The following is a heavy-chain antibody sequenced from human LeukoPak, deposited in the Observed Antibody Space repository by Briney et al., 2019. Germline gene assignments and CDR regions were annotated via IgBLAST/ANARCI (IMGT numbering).Heavy chain of an antibody. CDR1: RGSISSYF. D-gene: IGHD6-19*01. Sequence: SETLSLTCTVSRGSISSYFWSWIRQPPGKGLEWIGYISYSGSTNYNPSLKSRVTASVDTSKNQFSLRLSSVTAADTAVYYCARAIGYSSVFDYWGQGSLVTVSS. CDR3: ARAIGYSSVFDY. J-gene: IGHJ4*02. CDR2: ISYSGST. V-gene: IGHV4-59*01.